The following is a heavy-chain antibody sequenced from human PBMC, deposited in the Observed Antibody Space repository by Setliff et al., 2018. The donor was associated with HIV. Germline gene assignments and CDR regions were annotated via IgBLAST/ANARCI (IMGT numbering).Heavy chain of an antibody. CDR1: GFVFGSFV. J-gene: IGHJ5*02. D-gene: IGHD3-16*01. CDR2: ITSAGTI. CDR3: ARRTFGSGRIDP. V-gene: IGHV3-48*01. Sequence: GGSLRLSCAASGFVFGSFVMSWVRQAPGKGLEWVSYITSAGTIYYADSVKGRFTISIDTSKNQFSLNLDSVTTTDTAVYYCARRTFGSGRIDPWGQGTLVTVSS.